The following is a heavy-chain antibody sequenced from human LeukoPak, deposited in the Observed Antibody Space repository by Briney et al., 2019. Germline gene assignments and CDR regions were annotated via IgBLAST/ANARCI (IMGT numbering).Heavy chain of an antibody. CDR1: GGSISSGGHY. J-gene: IGHJ5*02. Sequence: PSETLSLTCNVSGGSISSGGHYWSWIRQHPGEGLEWIGEINHSGSTNYNPSLKGRVTISVDTSKNQFSLKLSSVTAADTAVYYCARHNSSGWDPYWFDPWGQGTLVTVSS. D-gene: IGHD6-19*01. CDR3: ARHNSSGWDPYWFDP. CDR2: INHSGST. V-gene: IGHV4-39*01.